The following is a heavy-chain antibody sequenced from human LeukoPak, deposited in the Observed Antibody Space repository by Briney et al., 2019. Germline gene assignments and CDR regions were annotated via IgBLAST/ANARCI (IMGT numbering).Heavy chain of an antibody. J-gene: IGHJ2*01. CDR3: ATVGSTVTTECRPWYFDL. CDR2: FDPEDGET. D-gene: IGHD4-17*01. V-gene: IGHV1-24*01. CDR1: GYTLTALS. Sequence: GASVKVSCKVSGYTLTALSMLWVRQAPGKGREWRGGFDPEDGETIYAQKFQGRVTMTEDTSTDTAYMELSSLRSEDTAVYYCATVGSTVTTECRPWYFDLWGRGTLVTVSS.